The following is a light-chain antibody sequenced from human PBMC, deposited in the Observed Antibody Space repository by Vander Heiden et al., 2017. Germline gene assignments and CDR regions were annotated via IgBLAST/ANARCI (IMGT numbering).Light chain of an antibody. CDR2: AAS. Sequence: DIQMTQSPPSLSASVGDRVTITCRASQSISSYLNWYQKKPGKAPKLLIYAASSLQSGVPSRFSGSGSGTDFTLTISSLQPEDFATYYCQQSYSTPWTFGQGTKVEIK. V-gene: IGKV1-39*01. CDR3: QQSYSTPWT. J-gene: IGKJ1*01. CDR1: QSISSY.